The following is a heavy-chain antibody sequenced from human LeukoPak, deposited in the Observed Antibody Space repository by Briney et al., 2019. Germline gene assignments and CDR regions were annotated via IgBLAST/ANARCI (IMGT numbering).Heavy chain of an antibody. Sequence: GGSLRLSWSASGFTFSSYWMNWVRHAPGKGRVWVSRIASDGSSTTYADSVRGRFSISRDNAKNTLYLQMNSLRVEDTAVYYCARGRPHGNDYWGQGTLVTVSS. J-gene: IGHJ4*02. CDR2: IASDGSST. D-gene: IGHD4-23*01. CDR3: ARGRPHGNDY. V-gene: IGHV3-74*01. CDR1: GFTFSSYW.